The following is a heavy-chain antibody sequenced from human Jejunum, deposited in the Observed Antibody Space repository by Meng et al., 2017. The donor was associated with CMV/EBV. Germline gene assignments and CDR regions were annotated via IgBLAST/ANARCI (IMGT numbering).Heavy chain of an antibody. J-gene: IGHJ4*02. Sequence: ESFRGTSSSWIRQSPGKGLGCVGGITHRGSANYNPSLKTRVPISMDTSKKHFSLKVTSVTAADTAVFHCARGYYDNSDDHPLLDYWGQGTLVTVSS. CDR3: ARGYYDNSDDHPLLDY. CDR1: ESFRGTS. D-gene: IGHD3-22*01. CDR2: ITHRGSA. V-gene: IGHV4-34*01.